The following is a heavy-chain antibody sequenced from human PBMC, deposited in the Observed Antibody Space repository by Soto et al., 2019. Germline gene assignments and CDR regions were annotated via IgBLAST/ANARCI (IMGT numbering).Heavy chain of an antibody. CDR3: ARNPTLIGYCSSTSCYLGIYGMDV. V-gene: IGHV1-18*01. CDR1: GYTFTSYG. J-gene: IGHJ6*02. Sequence: ASVKVSCKASGYTFTSYGISWVRQAPGQGLEWMGWISAYNGNTNYAQKLQGRVTMTTDTSTSTAYMELRSLRSDDTAVYYCARNPTLIGYCSSTSCYLGIYGMDVWGQGTTVTSP. D-gene: IGHD2-2*01. CDR2: ISAYNGNT.